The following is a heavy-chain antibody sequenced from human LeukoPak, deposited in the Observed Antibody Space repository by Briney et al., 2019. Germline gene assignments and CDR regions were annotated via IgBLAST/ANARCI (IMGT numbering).Heavy chain of an antibody. Sequence: PSETLSLTCTVSSGSISGYFWYWMWQPPGKGLEWIGHIFSTGSTNYSPSLRSRVTMSLDTPKNQFSLRLSSVTGADTAVYYCARLSHDGSGYRPDFWGQGTLVTVSS. CDR2: IFSTGST. CDR1: SGSISGYF. V-gene: IGHV4-59*08. CDR3: ARLSHDGSGYRPDF. D-gene: IGHD3-22*01. J-gene: IGHJ4*02.